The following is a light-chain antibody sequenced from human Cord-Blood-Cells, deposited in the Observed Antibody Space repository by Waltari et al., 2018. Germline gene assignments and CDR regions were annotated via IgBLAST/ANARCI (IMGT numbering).Light chain of an antibody. Sequence: AIRMTQSPFSLSASVGDRVTITCWASQGISSYLAWYQQKPAKAPKLFIYYASSLQSGVPSRFSGSGSGTDYTRTISSLQPEDFATYYCQQYYSTPPGTFGPGTKVDIK. CDR2: YAS. CDR3: QQYYSTPPGT. J-gene: IGKJ3*01. CDR1: QGISSY. V-gene: IGKV1D-43*01.